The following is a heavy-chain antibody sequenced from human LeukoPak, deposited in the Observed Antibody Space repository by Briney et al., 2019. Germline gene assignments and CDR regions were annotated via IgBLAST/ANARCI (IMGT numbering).Heavy chain of an antibody. J-gene: IGHJ6*04. CDR3: AKDLGVESYYYYGWDV. D-gene: IGHD3-3*01. Sequence: GGSLRLSCAASGFTFSTYAMSSVRQAPGKGLEWVSAISGGGGGTFYADSVKGQFTISRNNSKNTLYLQMNSLHAEATALYYCAKDLGVESYYYYGWDVWGKGTTVTVSS. V-gene: IGHV3-23*01. CDR2: ISGGGGGT. CDR1: GFTFSTYA.